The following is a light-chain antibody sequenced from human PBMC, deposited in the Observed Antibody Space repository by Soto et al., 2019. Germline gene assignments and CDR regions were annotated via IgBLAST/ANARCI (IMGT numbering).Light chain of an antibody. Sequence: QSALTQPPSASGSPGQSVTISCSGSSSDIGGYTYVSWYQHHPGKAPKLMIYEVSKRPSGVPDRFSGSKSGNTASLTVSGLQAEDEADYYCSSFADSNSYVFGTGTKATVL. V-gene: IGLV2-8*01. CDR1: SSDIGGYTY. CDR2: EVS. J-gene: IGLJ1*01. CDR3: SSFADSNSYV.